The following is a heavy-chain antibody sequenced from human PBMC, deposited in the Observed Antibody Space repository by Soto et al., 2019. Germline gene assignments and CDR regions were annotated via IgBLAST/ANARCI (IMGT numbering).Heavy chain of an antibody. CDR2: IYYSGST. Sequence: PSETLSLTCTVSGGSISSYYWSWIRQPPWKGLEWIGYIYYSGSTNYNPSLKSRVTISVDTSKNQFSLKLSSVTAADTAVYYCAGYGSGSYYKAYYYYMDVWGKGTTVTVSS. J-gene: IGHJ6*03. V-gene: IGHV4-59*01. CDR1: GGSISSYY. D-gene: IGHD3-10*01. CDR3: AGYGSGSYYKAYYYYMDV.